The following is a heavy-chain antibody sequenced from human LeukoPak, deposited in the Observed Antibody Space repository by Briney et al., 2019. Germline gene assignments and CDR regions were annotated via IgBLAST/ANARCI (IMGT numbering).Heavy chain of an antibody. J-gene: IGHJ4*02. CDR1: GYSISRGYY. CDR2: IYHSGST. Sequence: PSETLSLTCTVSGYSISRGYYWGWIRQPPGKGLEWIGSIYHSGSTYHNPSLKSRVTISVDTSKNQFSLKLSSVTAADTAVYYCARGGRYYDSSGYYHPSYFDYWGQGTLVTVSS. D-gene: IGHD3-22*01. CDR3: ARGGRYYDSSGYYHPSYFDY. V-gene: IGHV4-38-2*02.